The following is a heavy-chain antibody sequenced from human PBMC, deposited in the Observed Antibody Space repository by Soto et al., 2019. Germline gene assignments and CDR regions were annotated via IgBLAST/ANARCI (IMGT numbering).Heavy chain of an antibody. V-gene: IGHV4-4*07. CDR2: VYASGST. CDR3: ARVATSYDVLTGYPNWFDP. CDR1: GGSISSYY. D-gene: IGHD3-9*01. J-gene: IGHJ5*02. Sequence: SETLSLTCTVSGGSISSYYWSWIRQPAGKGLEWIGRVYASGSTKYNPSLKSRVTMSVDTSKNHFSLKLTSVTAADTAVYYCARVATSYDVLTGYPNWFDPWGQGTLVTAPQ.